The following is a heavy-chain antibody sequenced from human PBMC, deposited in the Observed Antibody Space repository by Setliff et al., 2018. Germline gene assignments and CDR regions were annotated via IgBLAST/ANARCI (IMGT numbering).Heavy chain of an antibody. D-gene: IGHD3-10*01. CDR2: IKHDGTGK. Sequence: PGGSLRLSCQASGFTFENYWMTWVRQAPGKGLEWVASIKHDGTGKYYRESGKGRFTISRDNSKDSVSLLMNNLRADDTAVYHCTRGEFYGAGSYYKPFILPDVFDLWGQGTMVTVSS. CDR1: GFTFENYW. V-gene: IGHV3-7*01. CDR3: TRGEFYGAGSYYKPFILPDVFDL. J-gene: IGHJ3*01.